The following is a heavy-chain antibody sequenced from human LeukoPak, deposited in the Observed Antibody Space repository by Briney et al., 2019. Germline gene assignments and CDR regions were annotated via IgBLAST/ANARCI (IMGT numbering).Heavy chain of an antibody. V-gene: IGHV3-7*01. CDR3: ARDIVATIPYYYYYMDV. CDR1: GFTFSSYW. CDR2: IKQDGSEK. D-gene: IGHD5-12*01. Sequence: PGGSLRLSCAASGFTFSSYWMSWVRQAPGEGLEWVANIKQDGSEKYYVDSVKGRFTISRDNAKNSLYLQMNSLRAEDTAVYYCARDIVATIPYYYYYMDVWGKGTTVTVSS. J-gene: IGHJ6*03.